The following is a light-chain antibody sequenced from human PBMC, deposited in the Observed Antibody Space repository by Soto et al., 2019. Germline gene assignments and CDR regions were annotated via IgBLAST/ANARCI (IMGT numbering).Light chain of an antibody. J-gene: IGLJ2*01. CDR3: SSYTSSSTLVI. CDR2: DVS. V-gene: IGLV2-14*01. CDR1: SSDVAGYNY. Sequence: QSALTQPASVSGSPGQSITIPCTGSSSDVAGYNYVSWYQQHPGKAPQLMIYDVSNRPSGVSNRFSGSKSGNTASLTISGLQAEDEADYYCSSYTSSSTLVIFGGGTKLTVL.